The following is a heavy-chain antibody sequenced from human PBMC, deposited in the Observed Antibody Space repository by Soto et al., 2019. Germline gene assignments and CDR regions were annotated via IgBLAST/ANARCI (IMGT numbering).Heavy chain of an antibody. CDR1: GFTFSSYS. J-gene: IGHJ4*02. V-gene: IGHV3-23*01. CDR2: INAGGDAT. Sequence: PGGSLRLSCAASGFTFSSYSITWARQASGKGPEWVSTINAGGDATYYADSLKGRFTISRYNSKNTLFLEMNNLRVDDTAVYYCAKVDEILPAGIDFWGLGTLVTVSS. CDR3: AKVDEILPAGIDF. D-gene: IGHD3-9*01.